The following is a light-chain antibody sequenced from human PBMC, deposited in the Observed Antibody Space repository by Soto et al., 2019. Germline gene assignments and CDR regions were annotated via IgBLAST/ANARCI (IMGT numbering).Light chain of an antibody. J-gene: IGKJ1*01. CDR2: WAS. V-gene: IGKV4-1*01. CDR1: QSVLYSSNNKNY. CDR3: QQYYSTPQT. Sequence: DIVMTQSPDSLAVSLGERATINCKSSQSVLYSSNNKNYLAWYQQKPGQPPHLLVYWASTRESGVPDRFSGSGSGTDFTLTISSLQAEDVAVYYCQQYYSTPQTFGRGTKVEI.